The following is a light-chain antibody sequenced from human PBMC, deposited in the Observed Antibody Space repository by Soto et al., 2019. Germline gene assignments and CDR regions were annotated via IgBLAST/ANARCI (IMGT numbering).Light chain of an antibody. J-gene: IGKJ4*01. Sequence: DIQMTQSPSTLSASVGDRVTITCRASQSISSWLAWYQQKPGKAPNLLIYKASSLDSGVTSRFSGSGSGTEFSLTVRSLQPDDFATYYCQQYDSYPLTFGGGTKVEIK. CDR1: QSISSW. V-gene: IGKV1-5*03. CDR2: KAS. CDR3: QQYDSYPLT.